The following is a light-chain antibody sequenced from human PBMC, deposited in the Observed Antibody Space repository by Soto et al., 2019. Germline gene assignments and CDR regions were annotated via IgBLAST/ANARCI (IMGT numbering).Light chain of an antibody. J-gene: IGLJ3*02. CDR1: RSDVGSYNL. CDR2: EVT. V-gene: IGLV2-14*02. CDR3: NSYTSINTLV. Sequence: QSVLTQPASVSGSPGQSITISCTGTRSDVGSYNLVSWYQQHPGKAPKVMIYEVTNRPSGVSNRFSGSKSGNTASLTISGLQAEDEADYYCNSYTSINTLVFGGGTKVTVL.